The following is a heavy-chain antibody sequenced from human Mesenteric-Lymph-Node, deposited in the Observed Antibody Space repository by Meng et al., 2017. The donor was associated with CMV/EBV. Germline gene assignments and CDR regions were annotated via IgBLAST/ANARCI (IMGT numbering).Heavy chain of an antibody. J-gene: IGHJ4*02. V-gene: IGHV4-39*07. D-gene: IGHD3-22*01. CDR3: ARSSYYYDSMNY. CDR2: IYYSGST. Sequence: GSLRLSCTVSGGSITSSNYYWGWIRQPPGKGLEWIGNIYYSGSTYYNPSLKSRVTISVDTSKNQFSLKLSSVTAADTAVYYCARSSYYYDSMNYWGQGTLVTVSS. CDR1: GGSITSSNYY.